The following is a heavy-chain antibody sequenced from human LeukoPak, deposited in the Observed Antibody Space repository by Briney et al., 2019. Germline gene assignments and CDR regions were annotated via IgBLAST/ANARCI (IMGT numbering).Heavy chain of an antibody. CDR2: IKQDGSET. CDR3: ARDYD. J-gene: IGHJ4*02. Sequence: GGSLRLSCAASGFTFSNFWMNWVRQAPGKGLEWVASIKQDGSETYYVDSVKVRFTISRDNAKNSLDLQMNSLRAEDTAVYYCARDYDWGQGTLVTVSS. V-gene: IGHV3-7*04. CDR1: GFTFSNFW. D-gene: IGHD3-16*01.